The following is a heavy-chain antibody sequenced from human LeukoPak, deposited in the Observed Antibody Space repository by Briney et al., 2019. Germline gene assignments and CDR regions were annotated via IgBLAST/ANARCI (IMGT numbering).Heavy chain of an antibody. V-gene: IGHV3-15*01. Sequence: GGSLRLSCAASGFTFSNAWMSWVRQAPGKGLEWVGRIKCNSDGGTEDHAAPVKGRFTISRDESKNTLYLQMNSLKTEDTAVYYCTTLGNSGSSNYWGQGTLVTVSS. J-gene: IGHJ4*02. CDR1: GFTFSNAW. D-gene: IGHD3-10*01. CDR2: IKCNSDGGTE. CDR3: TTLGNSGSSNY.